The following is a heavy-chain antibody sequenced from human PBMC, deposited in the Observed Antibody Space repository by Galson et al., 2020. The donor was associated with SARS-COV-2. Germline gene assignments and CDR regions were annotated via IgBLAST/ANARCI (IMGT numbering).Heavy chain of an antibody. Sequence: GGSLRLSCAASGFTFSSYAMSWVRQAPGKGLEWVSAISGSGGSTYYADSVKGRFTISRDNSKNTLYLQMNSLRAEDTAVYYCAKSSGFDWLLNLDYWGQGTLVTVSS. CDR1: GFTFSSYA. CDR3: AKSSGFDWLLNLDY. CDR2: ISGSGGST. V-gene: IGHV3-23*01. J-gene: IGHJ4*02. D-gene: IGHD3-9*01.